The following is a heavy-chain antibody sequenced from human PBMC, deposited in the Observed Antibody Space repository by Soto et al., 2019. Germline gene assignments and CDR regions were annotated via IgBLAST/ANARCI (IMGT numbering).Heavy chain of an antibody. V-gene: IGHV5-51*01. CDR2: IDPGDTDT. CDR1: GYDITNYC. CDR3: ARMGLSIGSLDN. D-gene: IGHD1-26*01. Sequence: PGEPLTISRKSSGYDITNYCLGWVRQMHGKGLEWMGIIDPGDTDTKYSPSFQGQVTISADKSISTAYLQWSSLKASDTAMYYCARMGLSIGSLDNLGQGAVVTVSS. J-gene: IGHJ4*02.